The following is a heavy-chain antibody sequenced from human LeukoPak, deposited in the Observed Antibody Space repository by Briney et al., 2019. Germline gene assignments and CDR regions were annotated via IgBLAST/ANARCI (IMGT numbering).Heavy chain of an antibody. V-gene: IGHV4-39*01. CDR1: GGSISSIGYY. CDR2: IHYSGTT. J-gene: IGHJ4*02. D-gene: IGHD6-19*01. Sequence: PSETLSLTCTVSGGSISSIGYYWGWIRQPPGKGLEWIGSIHYSGTTYYNPSLKSRVTISVDTSKNQFSLKLSSVTAADTAVYYCASGSGWPQISFVYWGQGTLVTVSS. CDR3: ASGSGWPQISFVY.